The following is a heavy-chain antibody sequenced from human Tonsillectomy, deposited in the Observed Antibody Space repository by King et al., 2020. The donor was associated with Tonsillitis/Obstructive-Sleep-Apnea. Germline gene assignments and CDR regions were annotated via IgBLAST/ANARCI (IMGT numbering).Heavy chain of an antibody. CDR1: GFTFSDYY. V-gene: IGHV3-11*05. Sequence: VQLVESGGGLVKPGGSLRLSCAASGFTFSDYYMSWIRQAPGKGLEWVSYISSSSSYTNYADSVKGRFTISRDNAKNSLYLQMNSLRAADTAVYYCAPEHYDILTGYYNWFDPWGQGTLVTVSS. D-gene: IGHD3-9*01. J-gene: IGHJ5*02. CDR2: ISSSSSYT. CDR3: APEHYDILTGYYNWFDP.